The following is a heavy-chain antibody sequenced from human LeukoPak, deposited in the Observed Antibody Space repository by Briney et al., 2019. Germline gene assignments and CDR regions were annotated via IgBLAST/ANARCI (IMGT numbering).Heavy chain of an antibody. D-gene: IGHD1-26*01. J-gene: IGHJ4*02. Sequence: PGGSLRLSCAASGFSFTNDWMIWLRQAPGRGREGGVLSRNKVDDGTSDCAAPVKGRFTISRDDSKNTLFLQMPSQQTEDTAVYYCAKDWPSSGSYQGLFDYWGQGTLVTVSS. CDR1: GFSFTNDW. CDR2: SRNKVDDGTS. CDR3: AKDWPSSGSYQGLFDY. V-gene: IGHV3-15*01.